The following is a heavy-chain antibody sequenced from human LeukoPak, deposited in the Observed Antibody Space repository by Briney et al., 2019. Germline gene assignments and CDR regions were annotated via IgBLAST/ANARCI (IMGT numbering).Heavy chain of an antibody. J-gene: IGHJ5*02. D-gene: IGHD1-26*01. CDR3: AQRPLGGRGPHLWFDP. Sequence: PSETLSLTCAVYGGSFSGYYWSWIRQPPGKGLEWIGEINHSGSTNYNPSLKSRVTISVDTSKNQFSLKLSSVTAADTAVYYCAQRPLGGRGPHLWFDPWGQGTLVTVSS. CDR1: GGSFSGYY. V-gene: IGHV4-34*01. CDR2: INHSGST.